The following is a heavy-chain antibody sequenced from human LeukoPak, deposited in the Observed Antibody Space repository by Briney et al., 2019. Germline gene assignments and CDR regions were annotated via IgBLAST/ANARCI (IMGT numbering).Heavy chain of an antibody. CDR3: ARDVRGIAAAANWFDP. D-gene: IGHD6-13*01. V-gene: IGHV1-18*01. Sequence: GASVKVSCKASGYTFTSYGISWVRQAPGQGLEWMGWISACNGNTNYAQKLQGRVTMTTDTSTSTAYMELRSLRSDDTAVYYCARDVRGIAAAANWFDPWGQGTLVTVSS. CDR2: ISACNGNT. J-gene: IGHJ5*02. CDR1: GYTFTSYG.